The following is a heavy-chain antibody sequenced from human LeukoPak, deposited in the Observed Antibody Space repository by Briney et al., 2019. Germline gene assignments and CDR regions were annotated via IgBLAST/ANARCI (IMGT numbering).Heavy chain of an antibody. CDR1: GGSISSGSYY. Sequence: SETLSLTCTVSGGSISSGSYYWSWIRQPAGKGLEWIGRIYTSGSTNYNPSLKSRVTISVDTSKNQFSLKQSSVTAADTAVYYCARAPGGDILTGYYFFDYWGQGTLVTVSS. CDR3: ARAPGGDILTGYYFFDY. D-gene: IGHD3-9*01. V-gene: IGHV4-61*02. CDR2: IYTSGST. J-gene: IGHJ4*02.